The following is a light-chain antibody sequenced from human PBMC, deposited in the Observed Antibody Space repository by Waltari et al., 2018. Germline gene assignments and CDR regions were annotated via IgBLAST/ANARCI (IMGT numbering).Light chain of an antibody. V-gene: IGKV1-39*01. Sequence: DIQVTQSPSSLSASVGDRVTISCRASQSISDYLNWFHQKPGKVPKLVIYEASTLQSGVPSRFSGSASGTLFTLTINNLQPEDFGTYYCQQSYRTPLTFGGGTK. J-gene: IGKJ4*01. CDR1: QSISDY. CDR2: EAS. CDR3: QQSYRTPLT.